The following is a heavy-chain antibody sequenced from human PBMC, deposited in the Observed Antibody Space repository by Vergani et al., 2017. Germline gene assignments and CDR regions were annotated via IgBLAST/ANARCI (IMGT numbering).Heavy chain of an antibody. D-gene: IGHD4-23*01. CDR1: GYSLSSGYY. J-gene: IGHJ3*01. Sequence: QVQLQESGPGLVKPSETLSLTCAVSGYSLSSGYYWGWIRQPPGKGPEWIGSIYHSGSTYYNPSLKSRVTISLDTSKSQISPRLTSVTAADTAVYYCAGGDYGGPKSDAFDVWCQGTVVTVSS. CDR3: AGGDYGGPKSDAFDV. V-gene: IGHV4-38-2*01. CDR2: IYHSGST.